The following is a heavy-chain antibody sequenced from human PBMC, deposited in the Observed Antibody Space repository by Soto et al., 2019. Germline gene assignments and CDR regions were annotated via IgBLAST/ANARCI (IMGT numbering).Heavy chain of an antibody. CDR1: GFTFISSF. V-gene: IGHV3-7*03. CDR2: INQDGGVT. CDR3: ARYYRGSGRYFFDY. D-gene: IGHD6-19*01. J-gene: IGHJ4*02. Sequence: PGGSLRLFCVASGFTFISSFMGWIRQAPGKGLEWVANINQDGGVTYYVDSVEGRFTISRDNTKDSLYLQMNSLRGEDTAIYYCARYYRGSGRYFFDYWGQGTPVTVSS.